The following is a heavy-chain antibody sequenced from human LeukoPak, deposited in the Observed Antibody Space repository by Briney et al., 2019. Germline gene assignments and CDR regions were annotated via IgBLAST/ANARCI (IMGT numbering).Heavy chain of an antibody. D-gene: IGHD2-15*01. J-gene: IGHJ4*02. V-gene: IGHV3-7*01. Sequence: GGSLRLSCAASGFTFSSYSMNWVRQAPGKGLEWVAKIKQDGSEKYYVDSVKGRFTISRDNAKNSMYLQISSLTAEDTAVYYCARGYCTGGSCSKYDYWGQGTLVTVSS. CDR2: IKQDGSEK. CDR3: ARGYCTGGSCSKYDY. CDR1: GFTFSSYS.